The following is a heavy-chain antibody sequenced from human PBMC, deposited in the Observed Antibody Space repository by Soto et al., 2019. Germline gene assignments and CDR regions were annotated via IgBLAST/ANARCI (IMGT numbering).Heavy chain of an antibody. V-gene: IGHV1-24*01. Sequence: ASVKVSCKVSGYTLTELSMHWVRQAPGKGLEWMGGFDPEDGETIYAQRFQGRVTMTEDTSTDTAYMELSSLRSEDTAVYYCAKFDYSNYYYYHAMDVWGQGTTVTVSS. CDR1: GYTLTELS. CDR2: FDPEDGET. CDR3: AKFDYSNYYYYHAMDV. D-gene: IGHD4-4*01. J-gene: IGHJ6*02.